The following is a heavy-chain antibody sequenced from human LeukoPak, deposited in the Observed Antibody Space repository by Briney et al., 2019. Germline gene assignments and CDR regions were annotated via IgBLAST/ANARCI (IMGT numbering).Heavy chain of an antibody. CDR1: GASMSSYY. CDR3: ARGGEAGLAD. D-gene: IGHD4-17*01. V-gene: IGHV4-59*01. Sequence: SETLSLTCTVSGASMSSYYWTWIRQPPGKGLEWIGYIYSSGSANSNPSLKSRATISVDTSKNQFSLNLSSVTAADTAVYYCARGGEAGLADWGQGTLVTVSS. CDR2: IYSSGSA. J-gene: IGHJ4*02.